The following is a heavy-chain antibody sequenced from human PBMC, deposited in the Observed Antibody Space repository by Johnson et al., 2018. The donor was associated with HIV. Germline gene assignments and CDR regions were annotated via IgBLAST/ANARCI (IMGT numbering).Heavy chain of an antibody. CDR2: IYSGGST. V-gene: IGHV3-66*01. D-gene: IGHD2-15*01. CDR1: GFTVSSNY. CDR3: ASRRLRVVVAASGAFDI. J-gene: IGHJ3*02. Sequence: VQLVESGGGLVQPGGSLRLSCAASGFTVSSNYMSWVRQAPGKGLEWVSVIYSGGSTYYADSVKGRFTISRDNSKNTLYLQMNSLRAEDTAVYYCASRRLRVVVAASGAFDIWGQGTMVTVSS.